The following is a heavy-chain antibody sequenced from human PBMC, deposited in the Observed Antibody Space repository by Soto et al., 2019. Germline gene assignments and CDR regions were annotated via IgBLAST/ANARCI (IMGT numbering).Heavy chain of an antibody. J-gene: IGHJ4*02. CDR2: IRSKAYGGTT. D-gene: IGHD6-25*01. CDR3: TRQRKSSDFDY. Sequence: GGSLRLSCTASGFTFVDYAMSWFRQAPGKGLEWVGFIRSKAYGGTTEYAASVKGRFTISRDDSKSIAYLQMNSLKTEDTAVYYCTRQRKSSDFDYWCQGTLVTVSS. CDR1: GFTFVDYA. V-gene: IGHV3-49*03.